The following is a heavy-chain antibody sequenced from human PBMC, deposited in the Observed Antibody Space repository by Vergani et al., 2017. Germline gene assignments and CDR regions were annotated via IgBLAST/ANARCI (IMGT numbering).Heavy chain of an antibody. D-gene: IGHD2-21*01. CDR1: GYTFTSYG. J-gene: IGHJ6*02. CDR2: ISAYNGNT. V-gene: IGHV1-18*01. CDR3: ARDVAPAPYYYGMDV. Sequence: QVQLVQSGAEVKKPGASVKVSCKASGYTFTSYGISWVRQAPGQGLEWMGWISAYNGNTNYAQKLQGRVTMTTDTSTSTAYMELRSLRSEDTAVYYCARDVAPAPYYYGMDVWGQGTTVTVSS.